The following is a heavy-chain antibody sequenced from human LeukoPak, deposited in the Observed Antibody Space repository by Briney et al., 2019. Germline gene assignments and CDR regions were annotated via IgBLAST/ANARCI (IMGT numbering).Heavy chain of an antibody. CDR1: GGSISSGGYY. Sequence: SETLSLTCTVSGGSISSGGYYWSWIRQPPGKGLEWIGYIYHSGSTYYNPSLKSRVTISVDRSKNQFSLKLSSVTAADTAVYYCASPSTVTTDYYYYMDVWGKGTTVTVSS. J-gene: IGHJ6*03. D-gene: IGHD4-11*01. V-gene: IGHV4-30-2*01. CDR2: IYHSGST. CDR3: ASPSTVTTDYYYYMDV.